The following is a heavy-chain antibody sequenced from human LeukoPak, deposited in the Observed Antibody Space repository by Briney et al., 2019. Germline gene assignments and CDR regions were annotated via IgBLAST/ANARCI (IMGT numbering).Heavy chain of an antibody. CDR1: GVTISSSSYY. V-gene: IGHV4-39*07. CDR3: ARLSTVTTSFDY. J-gene: IGHJ4*02. D-gene: IGHD4-17*01. CDR2: IYYSTCT. Sequence: SETLSLTCTVSGVTISSSSYYWGWLRQPPGKGLEWISSIYYSTCTSYNPSLNSPVTISVDTSKNLFSLKLSSETAADTAVYYCARLSTVTTSFDYWGQGTLVTVSS.